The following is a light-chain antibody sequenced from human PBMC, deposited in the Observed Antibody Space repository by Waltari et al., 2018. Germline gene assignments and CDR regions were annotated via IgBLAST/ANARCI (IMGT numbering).Light chain of an antibody. CDR2: LNSDGSH. Sequence: QLVLTQSPSASASLGASVKLTCTLSSGHSTYAIAWHQQQPEKGPRYLMKLNSDGSHNKGDGITDRFSGSSSGAERYLTISSLQSEDEADYYCQTWGTDIVVFGGGTKLTVL. V-gene: IGLV4-69*01. CDR1: SGHSTYA. CDR3: QTWGTDIVV. J-gene: IGLJ2*01.